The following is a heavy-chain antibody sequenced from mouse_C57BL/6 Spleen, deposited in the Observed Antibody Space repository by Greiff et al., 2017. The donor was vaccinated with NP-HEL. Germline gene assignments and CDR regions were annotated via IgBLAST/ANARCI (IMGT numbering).Heavy chain of an antibody. D-gene: IGHD3-2*02. J-gene: IGHJ3*01. CDR3: ARTAQATLAWFAY. V-gene: IGHV1-59*01. CDR1: GYTFTSYW. Sequence: QVQLQQPGAELVRPGTSVKLSCKASGYTFTSYWMHWVKQRPGQGLEWIGVIDPSDSYTNYNQKFKGKATLTVDTSSSTAYMQLSSLTSEDSAVYYCARTAQATLAWFAYWGQGTLVTVAA. CDR2: IDPSDSYT.